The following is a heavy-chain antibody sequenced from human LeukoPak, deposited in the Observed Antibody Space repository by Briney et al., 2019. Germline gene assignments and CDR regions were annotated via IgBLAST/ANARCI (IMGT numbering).Heavy chain of an antibody. J-gene: IGHJ5*02. CDR2: IYYSGST. Sequence: SETLSLTCTVSGGSISSGDYYWSWIRQPPGKGLEWIGYIYYSGSTYYNPSLKSRVTISVDTSKNQFSLKPSSVTAADTAVYYCARGSRGPVVPAAIRRTHWFDPWGQGTLVTVSS. CDR3: ARGSRGPVVPAAIRRTHWFDP. CDR1: GGSISSGDYY. D-gene: IGHD2-2*01. V-gene: IGHV4-30-4*01.